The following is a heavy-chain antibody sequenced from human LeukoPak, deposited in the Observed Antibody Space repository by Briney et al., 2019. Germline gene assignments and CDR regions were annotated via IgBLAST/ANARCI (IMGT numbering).Heavy chain of an antibody. CDR1: GGSISSSNW. J-gene: IGHJ3*02. V-gene: IGHV4-4*02. Sequence: PSETLSLTCAVSGGSISSSNWWSWVRQPPGKGLEWIGEIYHSGSTNYNPSLKSRVTISVDTSKNQFSLKLSSVTAADTAVYYCARGSSWQRGATSSPDALDIWGQGTMVTVSS. CDR3: ARGSSWQRGATSSPDALDI. CDR2: IYHSGST. D-gene: IGHD1-26*01.